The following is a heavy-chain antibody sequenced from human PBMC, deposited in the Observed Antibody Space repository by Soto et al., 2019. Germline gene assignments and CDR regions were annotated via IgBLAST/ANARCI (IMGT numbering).Heavy chain of an antibody. Sequence: PGGSLRLSCAASGFTFSSYAMSWVRQAPGKGLEWVSAISGSGGSTYYADSVKGRFTISRDNSKNTLYLQMNSLRAEDTAVYYCAKDLFGIYYYGSGSYYNHDYWGQGTLVTVSS. V-gene: IGHV3-23*01. D-gene: IGHD3-10*01. CDR1: GFTFSSYA. CDR3: AKDLFGIYYYGSGSYYNHDY. J-gene: IGHJ4*02. CDR2: ISGSGGST.